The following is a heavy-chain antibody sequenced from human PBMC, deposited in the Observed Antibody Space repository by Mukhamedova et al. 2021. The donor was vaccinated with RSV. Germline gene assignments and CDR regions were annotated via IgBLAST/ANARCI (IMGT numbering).Heavy chain of an antibody. Sequence: SSYGMHWVRQAPGKGLKWVAFIRYDGSNKYYADSVKGRFTISRDNSKNTLYLQMNSLRAEDTAVYYCAKRAVRAAMSYYMDVWG. CDR1: SSYG. V-gene: IGHV3-30*02. D-gene: IGHD2-2*01. J-gene: IGHJ6*03. CDR2: IRYDGSNK. CDR3: AKRAVRAAMSYYMDV.